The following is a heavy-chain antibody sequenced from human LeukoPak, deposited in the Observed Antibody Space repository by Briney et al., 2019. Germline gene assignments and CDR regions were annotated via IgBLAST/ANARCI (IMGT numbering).Heavy chain of an antibody. CDR3: ARDAQGYYDSSGYIDY. J-gene: IGHJ4*02. Sequence: ALVKVSCKASGYTFTNYDINWVRQATGQGLEWMGWMNPNSGNTGYAQKFQGRVTITRNTSISTAYMELSSLRSEDTAVYYCARDAQGYYDSSGYIDYWGQGTLVTVSS. D-gene: IGHD3-22*01. V-gene: IGHV1-8*03. CDR2: MNPNSGNT. CDR1: GYTFTNYD.